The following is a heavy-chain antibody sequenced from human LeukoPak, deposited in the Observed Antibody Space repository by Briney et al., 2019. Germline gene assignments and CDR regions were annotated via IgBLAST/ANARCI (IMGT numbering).Heavy chain of an antibody. D-gene: IGHD1-14*01. CDR3: ARERPDSRNLDS. Sequence: GGSLRLTCAAFGFIVRSNHINWVRQAPGMGLEWVSITYSGETTYYADSVRGRFIISRDDSKNTLSLEMNDLRVEDTAVYYCARERPDSRNLDSWGRGALVTVSS. CDR2: TYSGETT. V-gene: IGHV3-66*01. J-gene: IGHJ4*02. CDR1: GFIVRSNH.